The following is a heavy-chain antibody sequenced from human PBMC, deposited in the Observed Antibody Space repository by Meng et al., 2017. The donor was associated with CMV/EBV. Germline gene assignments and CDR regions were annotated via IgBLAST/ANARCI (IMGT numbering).Heavy chain of an antibody. CDR1: GYY. D-gene: IGHD3-3*01. V-gene: IGHV4-34*01. J-gene: IGHJ4*02. Sequence: GYYWSWIRQPPGKGLEWIGEINHSGSTNYNPSLKSRVTISVDTSKNQFSLKLSSVTAADTAVYYCARVDGITIFGVVITEGYYFDYWGQGTLVTVSS. CDR2: INHSGST. CDR3: ARVDGITIFGVVITEGYYFDY.